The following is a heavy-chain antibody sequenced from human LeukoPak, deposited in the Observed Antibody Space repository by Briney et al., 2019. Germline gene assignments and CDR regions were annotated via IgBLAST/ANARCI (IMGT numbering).Heavy chain of an antibody. V-gene: IGHV1-2*02. J-gene: IGHJ4*02. Sequence: ASVKVSCKASGYTFTHYYIHWVRQAPGQGLQWMGWISPNSGGTDYAQNFQGRVTMTGYTSISTAYMELRRLRSDDTAVYFCATDSNDYFKPFDYWGQGTLVTVSS. CDR1: GYTFTHYY. D-gene: IGHD3-22*01. CDR2: ISPNSGGT. CDR3: ATDSNDYFKPFDY.